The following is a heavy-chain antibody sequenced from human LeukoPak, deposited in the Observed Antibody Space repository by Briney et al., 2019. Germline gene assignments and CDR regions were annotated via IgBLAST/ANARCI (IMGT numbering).Heavy chain of an antibody. CDR1: GGSISSYY. CDR2: IYYSGST. J-gene: IGHJ4*02. CDR3: ARPNDYDSSGYYFDY. Sequence: SETLSLTCTVSGGSISSYYWSWIRQPPGKGLEWIGYIYYSGSTNYNPSLKSRVTISVDTSKNQFSLKLSSVTAADTAVYYCARPNDYDSSGYYFDYWGQGTLVTVSS. D-gene: IGHD3-22*01. V-gene: IGHV4-59*08.